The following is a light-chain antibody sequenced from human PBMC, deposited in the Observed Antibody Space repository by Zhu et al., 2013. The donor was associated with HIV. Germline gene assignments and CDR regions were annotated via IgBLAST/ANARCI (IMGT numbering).Light chain of an antibody. V-gene: IGKV3-15*01. CDR3: QQYNDWPRT. Sequence: EVVLTQSPATLSLSPGERATLSCRASQSVSSYLAWYQQKPGQIPRLLIYGASTRATGIPARFSGSGSGTEFTLTISSLQSEDVAVYYCQQYNDWPRTFGQGTKVEIK. J-gene: IGKJ1*01. CDR2: GAS. CDR1: QSVSSY.